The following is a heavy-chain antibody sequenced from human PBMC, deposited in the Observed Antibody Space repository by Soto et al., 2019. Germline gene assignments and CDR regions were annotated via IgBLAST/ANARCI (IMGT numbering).Heavy chain of an antibody. CDR2: MRGSSSTT. D-gene: IGHD2-15*01. J-gene: IGHJ4*02. Sequence: PGGSLRLSCATSGLTFSNYAMSWVRQAPGGGLEWVSSMRGSSSTTYYADAGRGRFTISRDRSKNTLYLQISSLRAEDTAIYYCAKNQERQLPRVIDFWGQGNLVAVSS. CDR3: AKNQERQLPRVIDF. CDR1: GLTFSNYA. V-gene: IGHV3-23*01.